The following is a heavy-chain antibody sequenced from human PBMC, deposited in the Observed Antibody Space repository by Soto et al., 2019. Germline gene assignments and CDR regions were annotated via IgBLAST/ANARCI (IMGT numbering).Heavy chain of an antibody. CDR1: GFNFSNYG. J-gene: IGHJ4*02. Sequence: QVQLVESGGGVVQPGRSLRLSCAVSGFNFSNYGMHWVRQAPGKGLEWVAVISYDGSNQYYTDSVKGRFTISRDNSKNTLYLQMNSLRPADTDVYYCAHAMVRGAAFDFWGQGTLVTVSS. CDR2: ISYDGSNQ. CDR3: AHAMVRGAAFDF. D-gene: IGHD3-10*01. V-gene: IGHV3-30*03.